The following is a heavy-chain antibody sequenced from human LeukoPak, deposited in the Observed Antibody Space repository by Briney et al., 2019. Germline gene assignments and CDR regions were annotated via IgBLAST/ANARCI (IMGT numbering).Heavy chain of an antibody. V-gene: IGHV3-74*01. CDR3: TRDPHCSGGGCYSSAMDV. CDR2: INSDGSRT. Sequence: GGSLRLSCAASGFTLSTYAMRWVRQAPGKGLAWVSRINSDGSRTNYADSVKGRFTISRDNAKNTVYLQMNSLRAEDTAIYYCTRDPHCSGGGCYSSAMDVWGQGTTVTVSS. CDR1: GFTLSTYA. J-gene: IGHJ6*02. D-gene: IGHD2-15*01.